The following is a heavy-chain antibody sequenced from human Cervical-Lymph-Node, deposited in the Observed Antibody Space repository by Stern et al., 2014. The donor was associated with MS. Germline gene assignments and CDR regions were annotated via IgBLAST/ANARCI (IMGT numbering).Heavy chain of an antibody. CDR1: GFTFNNYG. V-gene: IGHV3-33*05. D-gene: IGHD2-15*01. CDR2: ISYDGTVE. J-gene: IGHJ4*02. Sequence: VHLVESGGGVVQPGRSLRLSCAASGFTFNNYGMHWVRQAPGKGLEWVAVISYDGTVEYYADSVKGRFTISRDNSKNTLYFQMNSLRAEDTAVYFCGRTPSLLARHIDYWGQGALVTVSS. CDR3: GRTPSLLARHIDY.